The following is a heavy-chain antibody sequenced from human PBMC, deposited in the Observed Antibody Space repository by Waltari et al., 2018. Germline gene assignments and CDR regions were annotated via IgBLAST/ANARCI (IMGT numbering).Heavy chain of an antibody. CDR3: ARPYRGYNWFDP. CDR2: IYYSGST. CDR1: GGSISSSSYY. D-gene: IGHD2-2*01. Sequence: QLQLQESGPGLVKPSETLSLTCTVSGGSISSSSYYWGWIRQPPGKGLEWIGSIYYSGSTYYNPSLKSRVTISVDTSKNQFSLKLSSVTAADTAVYYCARPYRGYNWFDPWGQGTLVTVSS. V-gene: IGHV4-39*01. J-gene: IGHJ5*02.